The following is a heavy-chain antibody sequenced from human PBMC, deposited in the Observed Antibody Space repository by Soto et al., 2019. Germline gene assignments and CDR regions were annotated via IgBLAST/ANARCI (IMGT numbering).Heavy chain of an antibody. Sequence: ASVKVSCKASGYTFTGYYMHWVRQAPEQGLEWMGIINPSGGSTSYAQKFQGRVTMTRDTSTSTVYMELSSLRSEDTAVNYCARDRRDGYPPLPVDYWGQGTLVTVSS. CDR1: GYTFTGYY. CDR3: ARDRRDGYPPLPVDY. D-gene: IGHD5-12*01. V-gene: IGHV1-46*01. J-gene: IGHJ4*02. CDR2: INPSGGST.